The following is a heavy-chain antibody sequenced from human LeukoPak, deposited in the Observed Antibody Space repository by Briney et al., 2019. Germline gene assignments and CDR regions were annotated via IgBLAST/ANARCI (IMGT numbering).Heavy chain of an antibody. CDR3: ARDIHCGGDCYPDNAYYYYGMDV. CDR2: INPSGASS. Sequence: ASVKVSCKASGYTFTSYYMHWVRQAPGQGLEWMGIINPSGASSSYAQKFQGRVTMTRDTSTSTVYMELSSLRSEDTAVYYCARDIHCGGDCYPDNAYYYYGMDVWGQGTKVTVSS. D-gene: IGHD2-21*02. J-gene: IGHJ6*02. CDR1: GYTFTSYY. V-gene: IGHV1-46*01.